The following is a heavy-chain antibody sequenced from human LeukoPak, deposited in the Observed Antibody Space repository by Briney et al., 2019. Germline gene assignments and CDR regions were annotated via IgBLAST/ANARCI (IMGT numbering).Heavy chain of an antibody. CDR1: GYTFTVYY. V-gene: IGHV1-2*02. CDR3: ARDLDILTGYRYQFDY. Sequence: ASVKVSCKASGYTFTVYYMHWVRQAPGQGLEWMGWINPNSGGTNYPPKFQGRVTMTRDTSINTVYMELSRLGSDDTAVYYCARDLDILTGYRYQFDYWGQGTLVTVSS. D-gene: IGHD3-9*01. J-gene: IGHJ4*02. CDR2: INPNSGGT.